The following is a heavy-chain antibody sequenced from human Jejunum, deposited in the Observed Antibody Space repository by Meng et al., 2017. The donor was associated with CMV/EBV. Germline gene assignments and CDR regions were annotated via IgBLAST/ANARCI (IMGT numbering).Heavy chain of an antibody. Sequence: SGFTVGSYAMSWVRQAPGKGLEWVSVIYGAASSIYYADSVKGRFTISRDDSKNTLYLQMNALRAEDTAVYYCAKLPRKAATYFDYWGQGTLVTVSS. V-gene: IGHV3-23*03. CDR2: IYGAASSI. J-gene: IGHJ4*02. D-gene: IGHD6-25*01. CDR3: AKLPRKAATYFDY. CDR1: GFTVGSYA.